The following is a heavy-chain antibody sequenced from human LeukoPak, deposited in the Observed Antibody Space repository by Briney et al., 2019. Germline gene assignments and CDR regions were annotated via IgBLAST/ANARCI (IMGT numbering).Heavy chain of an antibody. D-gene: IGHD2-15*01. CDR3: ARAAYCSGGSCYYNYYGMDV. J-gene: IGHJ6*04. CDR1: GGSYSGYH. CDR2: INHCGST. Sequence: PSETLSLTLAVYGGSYSGYHRSWIRQPPGKGLEGIGEINHCGSTNYNPSLKSRVTISVDTSKYQFSLKLSSVTAADTAVYYCARAAYCSGGSCYYNYYGMDVWGKGTTVTVSS. V-gene: IGHV4-34*01.